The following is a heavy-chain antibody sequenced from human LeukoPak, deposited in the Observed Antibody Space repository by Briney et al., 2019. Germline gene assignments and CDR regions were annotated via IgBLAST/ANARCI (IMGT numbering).Heavy chain of an antibody. CDR1: GVSISSGSYY. CDR2: IYTTGST. D-gene: IGHD6-6*01. CDR3: AREKVADRPNAFDI. Sequence: PSQTLSLTRTVSGVSISSGSYYWSWIRQPPGKGLEWSGRIYTTGSTNYNPSLKSRVTISVDTYKNKFSLKLSSVTAADTAVYYCAREKVADRPNAFDIWGQGTMVTVFS. J-gene: IGHJ3*02. V-gene: IGHV4-61*02.